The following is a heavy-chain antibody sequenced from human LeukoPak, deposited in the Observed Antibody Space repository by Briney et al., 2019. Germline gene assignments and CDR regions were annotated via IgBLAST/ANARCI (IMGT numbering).Heavy chain of an antibody. CDR2: IVVGSGNT. D-gene: IGHD1-1*01. CDR1: GFTFTSSA. Sequence: SVKVSCKASGFTFTSSAVQWVRQARGQGLEWIGWIVVGSGNTNYAQKFQERVTVNRDLSTGTAYMELSSLRSEDTAVYYCATDDVTTGTKTALGYWGQGTLVTVSS. V-gene: IGHV1-58*01. CDR3: ATDDVTTGTKTALGY. J-gene: IGHJ4*02.